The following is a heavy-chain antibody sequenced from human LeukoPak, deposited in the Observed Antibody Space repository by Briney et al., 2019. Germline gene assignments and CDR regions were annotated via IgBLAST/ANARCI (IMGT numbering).Heavy chain of an antibody. Sequence: PSETLSLTCTVSGDSISSYYWNWIRQPPGKGLEWIGYIYHTGSTNYNPSLKSRVTISVDTSKNQFSLRLTSVTAADTAVYYCARGNYYRYYFDSWGQGTLVTVSS. CDR1: GDSISSYY. J-gene: IGHJ4*02. D-gene: IGHD3-10*01. CDR2: IYHTGST. V-gene: IGHV4-59*01. CDR3: ARGNYYRYYFDS.